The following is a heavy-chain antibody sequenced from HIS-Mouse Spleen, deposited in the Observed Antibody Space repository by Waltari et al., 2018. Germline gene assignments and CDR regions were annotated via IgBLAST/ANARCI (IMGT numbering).Heavy chain of an antibody. J-gene: IGHJ4*02. CDR2: INHSGST. D-gene: IGHD6-6*01. CDR1: GRPCIGYS. Sequence: QVQLQQRGAGLLKPSETLSLTSAVYGRPCIGYSWSWIRQPPGKGLEWSGEINHSGSTNYNPSLKSRVTISVDTSKNQFSLKLSSVTAADTAVYYCARGRGSSSNFDYWGQGTLVTVSS. CDR3: ARGRGSSSNFDY. V-gene: IGHV4-34*01.